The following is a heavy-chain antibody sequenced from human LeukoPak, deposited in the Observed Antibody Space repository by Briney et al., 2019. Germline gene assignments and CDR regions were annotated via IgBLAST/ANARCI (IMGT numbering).Heavy chain of an antibody. CDR3: ARDSSTTVTTSGWFDP. Sequence: GASVKVSCTASGGTFSSYAISWVRQAPGQGLEWMGGIIPIFGTANYAQKFQGRVTITADESTSTAYMELSSLRSEDTAVYYCARDSSTTVTTSGWFDPWGQGTLVTVSS. CDR2: IIPIFGTA. V-gene: IGHV1-69*13. CDR1: GGTFSSYA. D-gene: IGHD4-17*01. J-gene: IGHJ5*02.